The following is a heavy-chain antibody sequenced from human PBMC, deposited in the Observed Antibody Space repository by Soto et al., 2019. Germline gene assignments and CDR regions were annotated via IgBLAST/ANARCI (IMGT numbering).Heavy chain of an antibody. CDR3: AKVIMITFGGVVPWDAFDI. Sequence: GGSLRLSCAASGFTFSSYGMHWVRQAPGKGLEWVSAISDSGGSTYYADSVKGRFTISRDNSKNTLYLQMNSLRAEDTAVYYCAKVIMITFGGVVPWDAFDIWGQGTMVTVSS. CDR1: GFTFSSYG. J-gene: IGHJ3*02. D-gene: IGHD3-16*01. CDR2: ISDSGGST. V-gene: IGHV3-23*01.